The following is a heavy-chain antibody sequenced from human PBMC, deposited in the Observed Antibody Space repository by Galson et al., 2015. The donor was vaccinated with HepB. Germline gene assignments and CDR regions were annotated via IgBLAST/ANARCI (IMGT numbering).Heavy chain of an antibody. CDR2: ISISSTTI. D-gene: IGHD5-12*01. V-gene: IGHV3-48*02. Sequence: SLRLSCAVSGFTYNNYWMSWVRQAPGKGLEWVSYISISSTTIYYADSVKGRLTISRDNAKNLVFLQMNSLRDEDTALYYCVKNGDMVATIFAYWGQGALVTVSS. J-gene: IGHJ4*02. CDR1: GFTYNNYW. CDR3: VKNGDMVATIFAY.